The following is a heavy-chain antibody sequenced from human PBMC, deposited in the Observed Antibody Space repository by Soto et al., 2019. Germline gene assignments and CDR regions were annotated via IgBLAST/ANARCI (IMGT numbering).Heavy chain of an antibody. CDR3: ARDYNDGSGRYNL. D-gene: IGHD3-22*01. CDR1: GLSFRSFA. V-gene: IGHV3-30*04. Sequence: QVQLVESGGGVVQPGRSLTLSCAASGLSFRSFAMHWVRQAPGKGLEWVAFISYDGSEQDYADSVKGRFTISRDNSKNTMYLPMNGLRSEDTAMYYCARDYNDGSGRYNLWGQGTLVTVSS. J-gene: IGHJ5*02. CDR2: ISYDGSEQ.